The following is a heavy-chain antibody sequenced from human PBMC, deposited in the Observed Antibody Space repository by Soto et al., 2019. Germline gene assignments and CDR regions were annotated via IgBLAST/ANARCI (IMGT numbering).Heavy chain of an antibody. D-gene: IGHD2-15*01. V-gene: IGHV3-30-3*01. CDR3: AKDSSPKVAASPIDY. CDR1: GFTFSSYA. J-gene: IGHJ4*02. Sequence: PGGSLRLCCAASGFTFSSYAMHWVRQAPGKGLEWVAVISYDGSNKYYADSVKGRFTISRDNSKNTLYLQMNSLRAEDTAVYYCAKDSSPKVAASPIDYWGQGTLVTVSS. CDR2: ISYDGSNK.